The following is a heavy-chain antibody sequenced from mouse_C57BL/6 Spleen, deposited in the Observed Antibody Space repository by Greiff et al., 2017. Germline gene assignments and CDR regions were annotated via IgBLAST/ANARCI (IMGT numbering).Heavy chain of an antibody. V-gene: IGHV5-12*01. CDR3: ARRDSSGYAWFAY. J-gene: IGHJ3*01. D-gene: IGHD3-2*02. CDR2: ISNGGGST. Sequence: EVQLVESGGGLVQPGGSLKLSCAASGFTFSDYYMYWVRQTPEKRLEWVAYISNGGGSTYYPDTVKGRFTISRDNAKNTLYLQMSRLKSEDTAMYYCARRDSSGYAWFAYWGQGTLVTVSA. CDR1: GFTFSDYY.